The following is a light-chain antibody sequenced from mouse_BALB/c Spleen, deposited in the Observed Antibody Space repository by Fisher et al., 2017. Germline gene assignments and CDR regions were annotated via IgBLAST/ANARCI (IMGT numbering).Light chain of an antibody. CDR3: HQYHRSPYT. CDR1: SSVSY. CDR2: DTS. J-gene: IGKJ2*01. V-gene: IGKV4-55*01. Sequence: IVLTQSPAIMSASPGEKVTMTCSASSSVSYMYWYQQKPGSSPRLLIYDTSNLASGVPARFSGSGSGTSYSLTIGSMEAEDAATYYCHQYHRSPYTFGGGTKLEIK.